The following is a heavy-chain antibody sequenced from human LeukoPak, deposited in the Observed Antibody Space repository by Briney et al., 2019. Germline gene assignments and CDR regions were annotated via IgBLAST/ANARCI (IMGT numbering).Heavy chain of an antibody. D-gene: IGHD6-13*01. CDR2: ISGSGGST. CDR3: AKVGSSSWYIPHYFDY. J-gene: IGHJ4*02. Sequence: PGGSLRLSCAASGFTFISYAMSGVRQAPGRGLEWVSAISGSGGSTYYADSVKGRFTISRDNSKNTLYLQMNSLRAEDTAVYYCAKVGSSSWYIPHYFDYWGQGTLVTVSS. V-gene: IGHV3-23*01. CDR1: GFTFISYA.